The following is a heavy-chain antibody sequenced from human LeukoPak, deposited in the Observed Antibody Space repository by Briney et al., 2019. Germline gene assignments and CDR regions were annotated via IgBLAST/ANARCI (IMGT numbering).Heavy chain of an antibody. CDR2: IKHDGTEQ. J-gene: IGHJ4*02. CDR3: ARSYSRVGFDF. V-gene: IGHV3-7*04. Sequence: GGSLRLSCAASGFIFSSHWMSWVRQAPGKGLDWVANIKHDGTEQYFVDSVKGRFTISRDNAKNSLFLQMNSLRAEDTAVYYCARSYSRVGFDFWGQGTLVTVSS. D-gene: IGHD6-13*01. CDR1: GFIFSSHW.